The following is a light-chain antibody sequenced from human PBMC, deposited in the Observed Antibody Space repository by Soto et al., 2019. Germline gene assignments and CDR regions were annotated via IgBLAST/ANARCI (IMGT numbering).Light chain of an antibody. Sequence: DIVLTQSPGTLSLSPGERATLSCWASQSLSTDYLAWCQQKPGQPPRLLIYGASSRATGIPDRFSGSGSGTDFTLTISRLEPEDFAVYYCQQYGSSPSTFGQGTKLEIK. V-gene: IGKV3-20*01. CDR2: GAS. CDR3: QQYGSSPST. CDR1: QSLSTDY. J-gene: IGKJ2*01.